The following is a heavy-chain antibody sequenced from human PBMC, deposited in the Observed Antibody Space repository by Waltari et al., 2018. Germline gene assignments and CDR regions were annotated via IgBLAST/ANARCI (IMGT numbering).Heavy chain of an antibody. CDR3: ARGRSCGTGVDY. Sequence: QVQLQESGPGLVKTSGTLSLTCAVSGGSISSSNWWSWVRQHPGKGLEWIGEIYHSGSTNYTPSLKSRVTRSVDKSENQFSLKQSSVTAADTAVYYCARGRSCGTGVDYWGQGTLVTVSS. CDR1: GGSISSSNW. CDR2: IYHSGST. V-gene: IGHV4-4*02. J-gene: IGHJ4*02. D-gene: IGHD2-15*01.